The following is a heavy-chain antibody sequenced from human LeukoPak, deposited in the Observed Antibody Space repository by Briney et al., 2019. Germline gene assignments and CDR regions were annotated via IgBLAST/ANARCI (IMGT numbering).Heavy chain of an antibody. D-gene: IGHD2-2*01. CDR1: GYTFTSYD. Sequence: ASVKVSCKASGYTFTSYDINWVRQATGQGLEWMGWMNPNSGNTGYAQKFQGRVTMTRNTSISTAHMEVSSLTSEDTAVYYCARTCSGTSCADFDYWGQGSLVTVSS. V-gene: IGHV1-8*01. J-gene: IGHJ4*02. CDR2: MNPNSGNT. CDR3: ARTCSGTSCADFDY.